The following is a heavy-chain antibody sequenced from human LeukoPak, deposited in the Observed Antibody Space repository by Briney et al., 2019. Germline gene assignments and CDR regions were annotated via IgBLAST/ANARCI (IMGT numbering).Heavy chain of an antibody. Sequence: PGGSLRLSCAASGFTFSSYSMNWVRQAPGKGLEWVSSISSSSSYIYYADSVKGRFTISRDNAKNALYLQMNSLRAKDTAVYYCARDRKSSGWYPPGYWGQGTLVTVSS. CDR2: ISSSSSYI. D-gene: IGHD6-19*01. CDR3: ARDRKSSGWYPPGY. J-gene: IGHJ4*02. CDR1: GFTFSSYS. V-gene: IGHV3-21*01.